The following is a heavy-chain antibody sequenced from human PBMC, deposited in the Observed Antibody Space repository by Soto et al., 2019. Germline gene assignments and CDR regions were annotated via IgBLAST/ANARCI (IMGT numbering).Heavy chain of an antibody. CDR1: GFTFSSYW. V-gene: IGHV3-7*03. J-gene: IGHJ6*02. CDR3: ARGRLWTDYYYGMDV. D-gene: IGHD6-25*01. CDR2: IKQDGSEK. Sequence: LRLSCAASGFTFSSYWMSWVRQAPGKGLEWVASIKQDGSEKYYVDSVKGRFTISRDNAKNSLYLQMNSLRAEGTAVYYCARGRLWTDYYYGMDVWGQGTTVTVSS.